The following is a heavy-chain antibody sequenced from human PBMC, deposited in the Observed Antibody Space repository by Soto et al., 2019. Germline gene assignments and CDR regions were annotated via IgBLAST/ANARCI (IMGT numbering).Heavy chain of an antibody. Sequence: QVQLQQSGPGLVKPSETLSLTCTVSSGPSSSHNWGWIRQTPGRGLEWIGYVYHTGGTSYNPSLNSRVTVSADTSTNHISLTLTSVTAADTAVYYCVIQGIGYLHGLVDVWGQGTTVTVSS. CDR2: VYHTGGT. D-gene: IGHD2-15*01. CDR1: SGPSSSHN. J-gene: IGHJ6*02. V-gene: IGHV4-59*08. CDR3: VIQGIGYLHGLVDV.